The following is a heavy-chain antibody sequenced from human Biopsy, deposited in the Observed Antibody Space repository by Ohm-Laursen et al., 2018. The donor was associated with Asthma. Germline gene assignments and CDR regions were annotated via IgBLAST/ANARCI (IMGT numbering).Heavy chain of an antibody. CDR1: GGSFSGYY. Sequence: GTLSLTCAVDGGSFSGYYWNWIRQPPGKGLEWIGSISYTGNTDIPSLRSRVTLSVDTSKNNFSLKLTSVTAADTAVFYCARHWNWGSFFDYWGQGMLVTVSS. CDR3: ARHWNWGSFFDY. V-gene: IGHV4-34*01. D-gene: IGHD7-27*01. CDR2: ISYTGNT. J-gene: IGHJ4*02.